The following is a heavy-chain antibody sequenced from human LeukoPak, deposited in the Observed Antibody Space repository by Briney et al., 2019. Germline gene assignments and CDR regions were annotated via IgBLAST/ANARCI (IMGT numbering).Heavy chain of an antibody. CDR2: VNPSGGAT. V-gene: IGHV1-2*02. CDR1: GYSFTDYY. D-gene: IGHD6-19*01. CDR3: ATYTSAIQYFLY. J-gene: IGHJ4*02. Sequence: GASVKVSCKASGYSFTDYYIHWVRQAPEQGPEWMGWVNPSGGATKYAQKFQDRVTMTRDTSISTAYLELSGLTSDDTAVYYCATYTSAIQYFLYWGLGTLVTVSS.